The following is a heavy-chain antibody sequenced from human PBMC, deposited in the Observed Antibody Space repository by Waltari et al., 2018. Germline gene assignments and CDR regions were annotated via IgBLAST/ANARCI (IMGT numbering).Heavy chain of an antibody. V-gene: IGHV1-69*12. Sequence: QVQLVQSGAEVKKPGSSVKVSCKASGGTFSSYAISWVRQAPGQGLEWMGGIIPIFGTANDAQKFQGGGTSTADESTSTAYMGLSGLGSEDTAVYYWARRTFYGSGSYYTFDYWGQGTLVTVSS. CDR2: IIPIFGTA. J-gene: IGHJ4*02. D-gene: IGHD3-10*01. CDR1: GGTFSSYA. CDR3: ARRTFYGSGSYYTFDY.